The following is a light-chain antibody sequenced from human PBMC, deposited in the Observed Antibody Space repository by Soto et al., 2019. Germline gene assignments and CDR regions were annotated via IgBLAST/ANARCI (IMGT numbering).Light chain of an antibody. CDR3: QQYGSSQT. V-gene: IGKV3-20*01. CDR2: GAS. CDR1: QSVSSY. Sequence: EIVLTQSPGTLSLSPGERATLSCRASQSVSSYLAWYQQKPGQAPRLLIYGASSRATDIPDRFSGSGSGTDFTLTISRLEPEDFAVYYCQQYGSSQTFGQGTKVDIK. J-gene: IGKJ1*01.